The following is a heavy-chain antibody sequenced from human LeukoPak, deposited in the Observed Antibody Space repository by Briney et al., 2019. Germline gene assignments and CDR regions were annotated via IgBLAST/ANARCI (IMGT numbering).Heavy chain of an antibody. Sequence: SETLSLTCTVSGGSISSSSYYWGWIRQPPGKGLEWIGSIYYSGSTYYNPSLKSRVTISVDTSKNQFSLKLSSVTAADTAVFYCARGGIPFYYYMDVWGKGTTVTVSS. CDR3: ARGGIPFYYYMDV. J-gene: IGHJ6*03. V-gene: IGHV4-39*07. D-gene: IGHD2-15*01. CDR1: GGSISSSSYY. CDR2: IYYSGST.